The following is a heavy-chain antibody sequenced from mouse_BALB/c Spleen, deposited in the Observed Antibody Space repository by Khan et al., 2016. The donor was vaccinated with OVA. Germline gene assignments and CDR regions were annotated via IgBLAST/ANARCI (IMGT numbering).Heavy chain of an antibody. CDR3: ARGGYGGFAY. J-gene: IGHJ3*01. V-gene: IGHV1-9*01. CDR2: ILPGRLSN. Sequence: QVQLKQSGADLMKPGASVKISCKAIGYTFSDYWIEWVKQRPGHGLEWIGDILPGRLSNNYNENFKDKATFTADTSSNTAYMQLSSLTSEDSAVYHCARGGYGGFAYWGQGTLVTVSA. D-gene: IGHD2-2*01. CDR1: GYTFSDYW.